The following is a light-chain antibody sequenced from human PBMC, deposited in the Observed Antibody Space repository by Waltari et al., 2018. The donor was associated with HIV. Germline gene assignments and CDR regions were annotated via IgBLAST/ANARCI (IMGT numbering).Light chain of an antibody. CDR3: QQYNAWPL. Sequence: ELLMTQSPATLTVSAGERATLSCRASQSISSHLAWYQQKPGQVPRLLIYGASTRATGIPARFSGSGSGTEFTLTISSLQSEEFAVYYCQQYNAWPLFGQGTKLEIK. CDR1: QSISSH. V-gene: IGKV3-15*01. J-gene: IGKJ2*01. CDR2: GAS.